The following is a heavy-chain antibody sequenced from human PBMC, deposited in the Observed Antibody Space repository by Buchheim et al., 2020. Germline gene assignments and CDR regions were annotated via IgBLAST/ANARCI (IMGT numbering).Heavy chain of an antibody. Sequence: EVQLLESGGGLVQPGGSLRLSCAASGFTFSNYGMRWVRQAPGKGLEWVSTISVSGGSTYYADSVKGRFTISRDNSKNTLYLQMNSLRAEDTAVYYCTREVSSSTSWYTFDYWGQGT. J-gene: IGHJ4*02. V-gene: IGHV3-23*01. D-gene: IGHD2-2*01. CDR3: TREVSSSTSWYTFDY. CDR2: ISVSGGST. CDR1: GFTFSNYG.